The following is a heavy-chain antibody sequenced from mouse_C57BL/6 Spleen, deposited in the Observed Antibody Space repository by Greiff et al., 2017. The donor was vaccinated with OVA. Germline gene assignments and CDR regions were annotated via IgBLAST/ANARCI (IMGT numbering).Heavy chain of an antibody. CDR2: ISGGGGNT. Sequence: DVMLVESGGGLVKPGGSLKLSCAASGFTFSSYTMSWVRQTPEKRLEWVATISGGGGNTYYPDSVKGRFTISRDNAKNTLYLQMSSLRSEDTALYYCARRSLEGCAYWGQETLVTVSA. V-gene: IGHV5-9*01. D-gene: IGHD6-1*01. CDR3: ARRSLEGCAY. J-gene: IGHJ3*01. CDR1: GFTFSSYT.